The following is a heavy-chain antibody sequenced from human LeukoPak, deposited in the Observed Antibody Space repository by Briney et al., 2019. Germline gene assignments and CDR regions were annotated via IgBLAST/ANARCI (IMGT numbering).Heavy chain of an antibody. Sequence: GASVKVSCKASGYTFTGYYMHWVRQAPGQGLEWMGWINPNSGGTNYAQKFQGRVTMTRDTSISTAYMELSRLRSDDTAVYYCAREGAGGFWSGYYNYWGQGTLVTVSS. V-gene: IGHV1-2*02. D-gene: IGHD3-3*01. CDR2: INPNSGGT. J-gene: IGHJ4*02. CDR3: AREGAGGFWSGYYNY. CDR1: GYTFTGYY.